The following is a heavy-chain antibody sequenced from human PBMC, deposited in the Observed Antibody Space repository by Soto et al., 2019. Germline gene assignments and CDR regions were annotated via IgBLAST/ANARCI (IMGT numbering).Heavy chain of an antibody. CDR1: GFKFSDYW. D-gene: IGHD3-16*02. V-gene: IGHV3-7*03. J-gene: IGHJ4*02. CDR3: ARDGLLFSGPYRPSRFDY. CDR2: IKHDTSEA. Sequence: GGSLRLSCAASGFKFSDYWMSWVRQAPGKGLEWVGNIKHDTSEAHYADSVKGRFTITRDNIKNLLFLQMNGLRSDDTASYYCARDGLLFSGPYRPSRFDYWGLGTLVTVSS.